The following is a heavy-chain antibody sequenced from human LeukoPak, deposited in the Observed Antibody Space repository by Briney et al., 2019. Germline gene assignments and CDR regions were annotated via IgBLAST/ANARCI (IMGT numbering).Heavy chain of an antibody. Sequence: PSETLSLTCAVYGGSFSGYYWSWIRQPPGKGLEWIGYIYYSGSTYYNPSLKSRVTISVDTSKNQFSLNLSSVTAADTAVYYCARGSARMVANPLFDYWGRGTLVTVSS. CDR2: IYYSGST. D-gene: IGHD5-12*01. CDR1: GGSFSGYY. J-gene: IGHJ4*02. CDR3: ARGSARMVANPLFDY. V-gene: IGHV4-34*01.